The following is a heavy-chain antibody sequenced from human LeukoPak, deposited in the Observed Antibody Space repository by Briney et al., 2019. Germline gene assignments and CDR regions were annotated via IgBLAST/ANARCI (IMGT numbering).Heavy chain of an antibody. CDR3: ASGPGGYHDSSGYYFRRAFDI. CDR1: GFTFSSYG. J-gene: IGHJ3*02. D-gene: IGHD3-22*01. CDR2: ISYDGSNK. V-gene: IGHV3-30*03. Sequence: GGSLRLSCAASGFTFSSYGMHWVRQAPGKGLEWVAVISYDGSNKYYADSVKGRFTISRDNSKNTLYLQMNSLRAEDTAVYYCASGPGGYHDSSGYYFRRAFDIWGQGTMVTVSS.